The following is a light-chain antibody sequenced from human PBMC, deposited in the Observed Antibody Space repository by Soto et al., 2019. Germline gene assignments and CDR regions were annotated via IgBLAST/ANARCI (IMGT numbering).Light chain of an antibody. CDR3: CSYADTDTLI. J-gene: IGLJ2*01. CDR1: SGDIGSYTY. CDR2: EVT. V-gene: IGLV2-23*02. Sequence: QSALTQPASVSGSPGQSITISCTGTSGDIGSYTYVSWYQQYPGKAPKLLISEVTNRPSGVSNRFSGSKSGNTASLTISGLQAEDEADYYCCSYADTDTLIFGGGTKLTVL.